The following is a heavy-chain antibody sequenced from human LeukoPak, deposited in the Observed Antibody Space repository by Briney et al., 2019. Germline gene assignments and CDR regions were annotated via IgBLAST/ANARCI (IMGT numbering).Heavy chain of an antibody. CDR3: ARDQLRGRYFGWLFHNDAFDI. CDR2: INPNSGGT. CDR1: GYTFTGYY. J-gene: IGHJ3*02. D-gene: IGHD3-9*01. V-gene: IGHV1-2*02. Sequence: ASVKVSCKASGYTFTGYYMHWVRQAPGQGLEWMGWINPNSGGTNYAQKFQGRVTMTRDTSISTAYMELSRLRSDDTAVYYCARDQLRGRYFGWLFHNDAFDIWGQGTVVTVSS.